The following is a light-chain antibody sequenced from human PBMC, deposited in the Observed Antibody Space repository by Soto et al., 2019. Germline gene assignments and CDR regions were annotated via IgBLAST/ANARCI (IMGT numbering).Light chain of an antibody. CDR2: WAS. V-gene: IGKV4-1*01. J-gene: IGKJ4*01. CDR1: QSVLYNSNNKNC. CDR3: QQYYSTPPT. Sequence: DIVMTQSPDSLAVSLGERATINCKSSQSVLYNSNNKNCLAWYQQKSGQPPKLLIYWASTRESGVPDRFSGSGSGTDFTLTISSLQAEDVAVYYCQQYYSTPPTFGGGTKVEIK.